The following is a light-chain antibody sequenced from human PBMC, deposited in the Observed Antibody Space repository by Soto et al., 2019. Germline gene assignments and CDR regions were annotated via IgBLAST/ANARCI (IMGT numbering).Light chain of an antibody. J-gene: IGLJ1*01. CDR3: SSYTSTSTLVV. CDR2: EVT. Sequence: QAASVSGSPGQSITISCTGTSSDVGSYSYVSWYQQHPGTAPKLMIYEVTNRPSGVSNRFSGSKSGNTASLTISGLQAEDEADYYCSSYTSTSTLVVFGTGTKVTVL. CDR1: SSDVGSYSY. V-gene: IGLV2-14*01.